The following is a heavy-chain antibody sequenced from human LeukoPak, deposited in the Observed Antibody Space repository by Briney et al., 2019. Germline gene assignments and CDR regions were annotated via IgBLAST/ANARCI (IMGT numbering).Heavy chain of an antibody. CDR2: ISSTSKYI. V-gene: IGHV3-21*01. Sequence: PGGSLRLSCTASGFTFSSFAMNWVRQAPGKGLEWVSSISSTSKYIYYADSVKGRFTISRDDAKNSLYLQMNSLRADDTAVYYCARAFDTSWDYYYMDVWGSGTTVTVSS. CDR3: ARAFDTSWDYYYMDV. D-gene: IGHD2-2*01. CDR1: GFTFSSFA. J-gene: IGHJ6*03.